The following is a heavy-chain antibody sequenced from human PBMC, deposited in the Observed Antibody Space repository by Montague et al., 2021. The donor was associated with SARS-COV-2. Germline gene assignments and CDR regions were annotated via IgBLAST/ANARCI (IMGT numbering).Heavy chain of an antibody. V-gene: IGHV4-39*01. CDR3: ARESGSGGYLVY. CDR2: IYYSGST. Sequence: SETLSLTCTVSGGSISSSSYYWGWIRQPPEKGLEWIGSIYYSGSTYYNPSLKSRVTISVDTSKNQFSLKPSSVTAADTAVYYCARESGSGGYLVYWGQGTLVTVSS. D-gene: IGHD3-10*01. J-gene: IGHJ4*02. CDR1: GGSISSSSYY.